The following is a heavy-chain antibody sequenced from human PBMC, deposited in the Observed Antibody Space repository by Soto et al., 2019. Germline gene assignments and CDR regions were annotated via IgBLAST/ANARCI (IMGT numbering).Heavy chain of an antibody. D-gene: IGHD3-9*01. CDR1: GFTFSSYA. J-gene: IGHJ4*02. V-gene: IGHV3-21*01. CDR3: ARDSYYDILTGYYFDY. CDR2: ISSSSSYI. Sequence: PGGSLRLSCAASGFTFSSYAMSWVRQAPGKGLEWVSSISSSSSYIYYADSVKGRFTISRDNAKNSLYLQMNSLRAEDTAVYYCARDSYYDILTGYYFDYWGQGTLVTVSS.